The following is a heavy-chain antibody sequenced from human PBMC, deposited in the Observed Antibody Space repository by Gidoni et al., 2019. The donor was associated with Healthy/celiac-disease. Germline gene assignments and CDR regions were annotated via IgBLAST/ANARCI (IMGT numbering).Heavy chain of an antibody. Sequence: QVTLRESGPALVKPTKTLTLTCTFSGFSLSTRGMCVSWIRQPPGKALEWLALIDWDDDKYYSTSLKTRLTISKDTSKNQVVLTMTNMDPVDTATYYCARIRVDTAMVTKSYNWFDPWGQGTLVTVSS. CDR2: IDWDDDK. V-gene: IGHV2-70*01. CDR1: GFSLSTRGMC. CDR3: ARIRVDTAMVTKSYNWFDP. D-gene: IGHD5-18*01. J-gene: IGHJ5*02.